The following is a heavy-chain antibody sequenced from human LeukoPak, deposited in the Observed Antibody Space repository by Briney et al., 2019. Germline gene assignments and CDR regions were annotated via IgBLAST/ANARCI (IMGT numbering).Heavy chain of an antibody. CDR1: GYSFTSYW. V-gene: IGHV5-51*01. J-gene: IGHJ5*02. CDR2: IYPGDSDT. Sequence: PGESLKISCKGSGYSFTSYWIGWVRQMPGKGLEWMGIIYPGDSDTRYSPSFQGQVTISADKPISTPYLQWSRLKGSDTAMYYLGLLPQGKNWFDPWGQGTLVTVSS. CDR3: GLLPQGKNWFDP. D-gene: IGHD3-10*01.